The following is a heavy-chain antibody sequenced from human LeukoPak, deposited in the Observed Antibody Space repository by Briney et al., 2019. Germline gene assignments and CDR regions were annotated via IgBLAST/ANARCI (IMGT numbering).Heavy chain of an antibody. Sequence: ASVKVSCKASGYTFTSYGISWVRQAHGQGLEWMGWISAYNGNTNYAQKLQGRVTMTTDTSTSTAYMELRSLRSDDTAVYYCARGYCSSTSCYKDRYYFDYWGQGTLVTVSS. J-gene: IGHJ4*02. CDR1: GYTFTSYG. CDR3: ARGYCSSTSCYKDRYYFDY. CDR2: ISAYNGNT. V-gene: IGHV1-18*01. D-gene: IGHD2-2*02.